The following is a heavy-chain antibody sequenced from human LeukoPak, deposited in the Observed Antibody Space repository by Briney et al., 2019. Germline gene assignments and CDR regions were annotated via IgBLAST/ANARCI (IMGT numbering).Heavy chain of an antibody. CDR1: GGXINNYY. CDR2: IYSSGST. J-gene: IGHJ5*02. V-gene: IGHV4-59*08. CDR3: ARRTLCCGERFDP. Sequence: PSETLSLTCTVSGGXINNYYWSWIRQPPGKGLEWIGYIYSSGSTNYNPSLKSRVIISVDTSKNQFSLKLSSVTAADTAVYYCARRTLCCGERFDPWGQGTLVTVSS. D-gene: IGHD3-16*01.